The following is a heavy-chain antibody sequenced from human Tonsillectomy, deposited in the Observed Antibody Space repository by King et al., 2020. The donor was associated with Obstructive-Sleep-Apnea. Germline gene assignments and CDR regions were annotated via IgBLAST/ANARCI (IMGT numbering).Heavy chain of an antibody. CDR1: GGSFSDYY. CDR3: ARGSGAAAVNWFDP. CDR2: INHSGIT. J-gene: IGHJ5*02. D-gene: IGHD6-13*01. V-gene: IGHV4-34*01. Sequence: VQLQQWGAGLLKPSETLSLTCAVFGGSFSDYYWSWIRQPPGKGLEWIGEINHSGITNYNPPLKIRVTISPDTSKNQFSRKLNSVTAADTAVYSCARGSGAAAVNWFDPWGQGTLVTVSS.